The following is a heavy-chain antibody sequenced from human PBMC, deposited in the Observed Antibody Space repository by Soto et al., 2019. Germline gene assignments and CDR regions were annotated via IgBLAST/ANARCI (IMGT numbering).Heavy chain of an antibody. CDR3: ARTTAVPNTLRSRYFFDY. D-gene: IGHD4-17*01. J-gene: IGHJ4*02. CDR2: VYYSGTT. Sequence: SETQSLTCSVSGGSVSDKTYYWSWIRQPPGKRLEWIGYVYYSGTTNYNPSLKSRVTISVDLSKNRFSLRLSSVTTADTALYYCARTTAVPNTLRSRYFFDYWGQGTLVTVS. CDR1: GGSVSDKTYY. V-gene: IGHV4-61*01.